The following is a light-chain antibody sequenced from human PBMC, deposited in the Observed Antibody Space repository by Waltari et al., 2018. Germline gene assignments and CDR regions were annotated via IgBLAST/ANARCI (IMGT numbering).Light chain of an antibody. CDR3: SSYTSSDTWV. J-gene: IGLJ3*02. CDR2: EVT. CDR1: SSDVGGYNY. Sequence: QSALTQPASVSGSPEQSITISCTGTSSDVGGYNYVSWYQQHPGKAPKFMIYEVTNRPSGVSNRFSGSKSGNTAYLTISGLRAEDEADYHCSSYTSSDTWVFGGGTKVTVL. V-gene: IGLV2-14*01.